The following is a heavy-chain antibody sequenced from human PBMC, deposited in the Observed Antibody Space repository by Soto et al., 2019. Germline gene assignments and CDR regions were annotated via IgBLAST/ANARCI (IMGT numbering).Heavy chain of an antibody. CDR1: GGSISSGDYY. D-gene: IGHD2-2*01. CDR3: ARTVPASGDGRDV. Sequence: SETLSLTCTVSGGSISSGDYYWSWIRQPPGKGLEWIGYIYYSGSTYYNPSLKSRVTISVDTSKNQFSLKLSSVTAADTAVYYCARTVPASGDGRDVWGKGTQVTVS. CDR2: IYYSGST. V-gene: IGHV4-30-4*01. J-gene: IGHJ6*04.